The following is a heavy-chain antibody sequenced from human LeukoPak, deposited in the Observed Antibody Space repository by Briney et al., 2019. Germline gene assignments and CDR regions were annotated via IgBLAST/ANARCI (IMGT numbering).Heavy chain of an antibody. V-gene: IGHV3-48*03. J-gene: IGHJ4*02. D-gene: IGHD3-16*02. CDR2: ISSSGSTI. CDR3: ARDYVWGSYRSFDY. Sequence: GGSLRLSCAASGFTFSSYEMNWVRQAPGKGLEWVSYISSSGSTIYYADSVKGRFTISRDNAKNSLYLQMNSLRAEVTAVYYCARDYVWGSYRSFDYWGQGTLVTVSS. CDR1: GFTFSSYE.